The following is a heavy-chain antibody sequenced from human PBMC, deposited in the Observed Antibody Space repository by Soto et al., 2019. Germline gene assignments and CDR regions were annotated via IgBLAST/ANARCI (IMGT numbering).Heavy chain of an antibody. CDR1: GFTFSSHW. V-gene: IGHV3-74*01. CDR3: AIDEGYGYGVDY. Sequence: EVQLVESGGSLVQPGGSLRLSCAASGFTFSSHWMHWVRQAPGKGLVWVSRINSDGSSTTYADSLKGRFTFPRDNAKNVLDLDMNSLSAVDTAIYYSAIDEGYGYGVDYWGQGTLVTVSS. D-gene: IGHD5-18*01. CDR2: INSDGSST. J-gene: IGHJ4*02.